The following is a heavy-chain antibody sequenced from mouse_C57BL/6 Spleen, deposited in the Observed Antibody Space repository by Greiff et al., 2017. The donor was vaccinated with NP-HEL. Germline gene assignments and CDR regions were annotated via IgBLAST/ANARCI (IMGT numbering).Heavy chain of an antibody. Sequence: EVQGVESGGGLVQPKGSLKLSCAASGFTFNTYAMHWARQAPGKGWEWVVRIRSKSSNYATYYADSVKDRFTISRDDSQSMLYLQMNNLKTEDTAMYYCVRDDMMVKRAMDYWGQGTSVTVSS. CDR1: GFTFNTYA. V-gene: IGHV10-3*01. CDR2: IRSKSSNYAT. J-gene: IGHJ4*01. D-gene: IGHD2-3*01. CDR3: VRDDMMVKRAMDY.